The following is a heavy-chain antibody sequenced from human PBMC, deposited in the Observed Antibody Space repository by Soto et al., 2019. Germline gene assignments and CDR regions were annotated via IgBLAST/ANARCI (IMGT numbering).Heavy chain of an antibody. V-gene: IGHV4-4*02. J-gene: IGHJ6*02. D-gene: IGHD3-10*01. CDR3: ARDSQPTYGSGSYHNYYGMDV. CDR1: GGSISSSNW. CDR2: IYHSGST. Sequence: SETLSLTCAVSGGSISSSNWWSWVRQPPGKGLEWIGEIYHSGSTNYNPSLKSRVTISVDKSKNQFSLKLSSVTAADTAVYYCARDSQPTYGSGSYHNYYGMDVWGQGTTVTVSS.